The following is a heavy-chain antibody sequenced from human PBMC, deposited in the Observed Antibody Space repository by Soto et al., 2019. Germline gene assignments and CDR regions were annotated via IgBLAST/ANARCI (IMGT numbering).Heavy chain of an antibody. CDR1: GGSMSTYY. V-gene: IGHV4-59*01. CDR3: ARVNYGYYYYGMDV. D-gene: IGHD1-7*01. J-gene: IGHJ6*02. Sequence: QVQVQESGPGLVRPSETLSLICTVSGGSMSTYYWTWIRQPPGKGLEWIGYIDNSGRSTYNPSLKSRVTISLDTSKNQFSLKLSFVTAADTAVYYCARVNYGYYYYGMDVWGQGTTVTVSS. CDR2: IDNSGRS.